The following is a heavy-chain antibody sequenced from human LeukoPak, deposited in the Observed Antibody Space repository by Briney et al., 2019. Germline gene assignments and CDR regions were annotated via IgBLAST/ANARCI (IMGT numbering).Heavy chain of an antibody. CDR1: AGAPSSYY. CDR2: IYYSRST. Sequence: TLFIVSSGCAGAPSSYYCGGMRQPPGEGLVWIGYIYYSRSTNYNHSLKSRVTISVDTSKNKFSLRLSSVSAAAMVVYYCARERPGLGMDLWGQGTTVTVSS. J-gene: IGHJ6*02. V-gene: IGHV4-59*12. CDR3: ARERPGLGMDL.